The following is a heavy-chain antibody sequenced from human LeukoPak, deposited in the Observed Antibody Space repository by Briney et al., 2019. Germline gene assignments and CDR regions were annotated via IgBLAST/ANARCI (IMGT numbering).Heavy chain of an antibody. Sequence: PSETLSLTCGVSGGSISSTNWRSWVRQPPGKGLEWIGEIYHSGSTNYNPSLKSQVTISVDKSENQFSLKLSSVTAADTAVYYCARALQQYYYDSSAYLLFDPWGQGTLVTVSS. CDR1: GGSISSTNW. CDR3: ARALQQYYYDSSAYLLFDP. D-gene: IGHD3-22*01. CDR2: IYHSGST. J-gene: IGHJ5*02. V-gene: IGHV4-4*02.